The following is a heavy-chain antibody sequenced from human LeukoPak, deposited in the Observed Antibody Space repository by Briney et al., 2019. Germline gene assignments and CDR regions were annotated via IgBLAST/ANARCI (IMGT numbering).Heavy chain of an antibody. V-gene: IGHV3-21*04. CDR2: IIASGSTT. CDR3: ARSPRGDSSGYYLSDY. D-gene: IGHD3-22*01. CDR1: GFTFSGYA. Sequence: PGGSLRLSCAASGFTFSGYAMNWVRQAPGKGLEWVSLIIASGSTTKYADSVKGRFTISRDNAKNSLYLQMNSLRAEDTALYYCARSPRGDSSGYYLSDYWGQGTLVTVSS. J-gene: IGHJ4*02.